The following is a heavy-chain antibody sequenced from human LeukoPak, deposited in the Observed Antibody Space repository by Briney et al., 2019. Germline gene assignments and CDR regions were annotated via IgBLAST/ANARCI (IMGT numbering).Heavy chain of an antibody. J-gene: IGHJ3*02. CDR2: IYYSGST. CDR3: TRDHSDNDDSYNLFDI. CDR1: GDSISSPGYY. Sequence: PSQTLPLTCTVSGDSISSPGYYWTWIRQHPGKGLEWIGYIYYSGSTYYNPSLKSRITISLDTSKNQFSLKLNSVTAADTAVYFCTRDHSDNDDSYNLFDIWGQGTMVTVSS. V-gene: IGHV4-31*03. D-gene: IGHD3-22*01.